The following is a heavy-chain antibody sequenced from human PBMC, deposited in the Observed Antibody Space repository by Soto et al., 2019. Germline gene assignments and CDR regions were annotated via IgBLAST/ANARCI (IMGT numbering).Heavy chain of an antibody. CDR1: GYTFSTYD. J-gene: IGHJ6*02. D-gene: IGHD3-10*01. CDR3: ARVNYYGSGSYQDFFYFYALDV. CDR2: MNPNSGDT. Sequence: ASVQVSCKPSGYTFSTYDINWVRQAPGQGLEWMGWMNPNSGDTGYAQKFLGRLTMTRDSSIRTVYMELSSLSSEDTAVYYCARVNYYGSGSYQDFFYFYALDVWGQGTTVTVSS. V-gene: IGHV1-8*01.